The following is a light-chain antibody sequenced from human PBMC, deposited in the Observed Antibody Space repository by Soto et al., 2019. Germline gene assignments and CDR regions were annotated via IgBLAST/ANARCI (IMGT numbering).Light chain of an antibody. J-gene: IGKJ1*01. Sequence: SPFTLSGTVEDTVTVTCRASQSISSWLAWYQQKPRKAPKLLIFKASTLETGVPSRFSGSGSGTEFTLTISSLQPDDFATYYCPQYNIYLWTFGQGTKVDI. CDR3: PQYNIYLWT. CDR1: QSISSW. CDR2: KAS. V-gene: IGKV1-5*03.